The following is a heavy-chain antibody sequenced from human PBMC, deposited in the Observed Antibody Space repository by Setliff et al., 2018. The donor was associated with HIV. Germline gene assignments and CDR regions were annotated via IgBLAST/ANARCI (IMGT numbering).Heavy chain of an antibody. D-gene: IGHD3-16*01. J-gene: IGHJ5*02. CDR2: INPNSGGT. V-gene: IGHV1-2*02. Sequence: GASVKVSCKTSGYTFDAKYIHWARQAPGQGLEWMGWINPNSGGTNYARKFQGRVTMTRDTSISTAYMDLNSLRSDDTAVYYCATAGGRSWFDPWGPGTLVTVSS. CDR1: GYTFDAKY. CDR3: ATAGGRSWFDP.